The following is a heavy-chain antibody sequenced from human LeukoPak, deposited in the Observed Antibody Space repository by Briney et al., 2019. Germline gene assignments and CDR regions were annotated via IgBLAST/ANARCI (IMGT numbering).Heavy chain of an antibody. J-gene: IGHJ4*02. CDR3: ASENTYEWTGFDY. V-gene: IGHV1-2*06. CDR2: MHPNSGGT. D-gene: IGHD2-8*01. Sequence: ASVNVSCTASGYTFTDYYIYSVRQAPGQGLECMGRMHPNSGGTNYAQKFQGRVTMTRDTSISTAYMELSRLTSDDTAVYYCASENTYEWTGFDYWGQGTLVTVSS. CDR1: GYTFTDYY.